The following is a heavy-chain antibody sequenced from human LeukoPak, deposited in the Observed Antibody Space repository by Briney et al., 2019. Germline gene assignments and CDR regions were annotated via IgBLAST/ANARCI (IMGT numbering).Heavy chain of an antibody. J-gene: IGHJ5*02. CDR3: ARDAPDGRYYGPGSYYNARFDP. Sequence: ASVKVSCKASGYTFTSYAMNWVRQAPGQGLEWMGWINTNTGNPTYAQGFTGRFVFSLDTSVSTAYLQISSLKAEDTAVYYCARDAPDGRYYGPGSYYNARFDPWGQGTLVTVSS. D-gene: IGHD3-10*01. CDR2: INTNTGNP. CDR1: GYTFTSYA. V-gene: IGHV7-4-1*02.